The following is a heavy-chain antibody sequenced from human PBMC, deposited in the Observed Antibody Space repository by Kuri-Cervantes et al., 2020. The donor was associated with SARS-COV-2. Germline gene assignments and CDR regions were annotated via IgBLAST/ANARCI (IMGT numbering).Heavy chain of an antibody. CDR1: GGSFSGYY. J-gene: IGHJ4*02. D-gene: IGHD6-19*01. CDR2: INHSGST. Sequence: SETLSLTCAVYGGSFSGYYWSWIRQPPGKGLEWIGEINHSGSTNYNPSLKSRVTISVETSKNQFSLKLSSVTAADTAVYYCARGLAVAGEGSFDYWGQGTLVTVSS. V-gene: IGHV4-34*01. CDR3: ARGLAVAGEGSFDY.